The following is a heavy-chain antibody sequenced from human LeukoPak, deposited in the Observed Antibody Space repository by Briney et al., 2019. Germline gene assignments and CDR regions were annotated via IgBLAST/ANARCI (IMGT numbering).Heavy chain of an antibody. J-gene: IGHJ3*02. V-gene: IGHV4-30-2*01. Sequence: PSETLSLTCTVSGGSISSGGYYWSWIRQPPGKGLEWIGYIYHSGSTYYNPSLKSRVTISVDRSKNQFSLKLSSVTAADTAVYYCARPGGVVRGVITPLGAFDIWGQGTMVTVSS. D-gene: IGHD3-10*01. CDR3: ARPGGVVRGVITPLGAFDI. CDR1: GGSISSGGYY. CDR2: IYHSGST.